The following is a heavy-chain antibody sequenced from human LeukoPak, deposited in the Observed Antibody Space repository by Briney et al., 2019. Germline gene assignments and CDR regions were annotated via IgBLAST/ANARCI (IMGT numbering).Heavy chain of an antibody. CDR3: AREGLYNYGYVYGY. CDR1: GFTFSTYS. CDR2: ITRIGAHI. V-gene: IGHV3-21*01. D-gene: IGHD5-18*01. Sequence: GGSLRLSCAASGFTFSTYSMNWVRQVPGKGLEWVSSITRIGAHIFYADSVKGRFTISRDNAKKSLYLQMNSLRAEDTAVYFCAREGLYNYGYVYGYWGQGTLVTVSS. J-gene: IGHJ4*02.